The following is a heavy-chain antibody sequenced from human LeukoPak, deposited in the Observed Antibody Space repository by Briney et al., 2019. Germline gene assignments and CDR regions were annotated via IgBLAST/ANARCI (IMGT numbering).Heavy chain of an antibody. CDR1: GFTFSGYG. V-gene: IGHV3-30*18. Sequence: GRSLRLSCAASGFTFSGYGMHWVRQAPGKGLEWVAVISNDGSNTYYADSVKGRFTISRDNSKNTLYLQVNSLRAEDTAVYYCAKGGKWDVTPFDYWGQGTLVTVSS. J-gene: IGHJ4*02. CDR3: AKGGKWDVTPFDY. CDR2: ISNDGSNT. D-gene: IGHD1-26*01.